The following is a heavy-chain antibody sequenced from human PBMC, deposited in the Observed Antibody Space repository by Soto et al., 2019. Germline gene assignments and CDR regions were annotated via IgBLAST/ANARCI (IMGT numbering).Heavy chain of an antibody. CDR1: GFTFSSND. D-gene: IGHD3-22*01. CDR2: IYSGGST. Sequence: EVQLVESGGGLIQPGGSLRLSCAASGFTFSSNDMNWVRQAPGKGLEWVSLIYSGGSTYADSVKGRFTISRDNSKNTLYLQMSSLRAEDTAVYYCATRPLLPGAPWGQGTMVTVSS. CDR3: ATRPLLPGAP. V-gene: IGHV3-53*01. J-gene: IGHJ3*01.